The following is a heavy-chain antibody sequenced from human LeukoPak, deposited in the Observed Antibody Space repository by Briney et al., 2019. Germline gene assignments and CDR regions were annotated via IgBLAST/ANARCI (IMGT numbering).Heavy chain of an antibody. J-gene: IGHJ4*02. CDR2: IIPIFGTA. CDR3: ARDSADSYGLDY. D-gene: IGHD5-18*01. Sequence: SVKVSCKASGGTFSSYANSWVRQAPGQGLEWMGRIIPIFGTANYAQKFQGRVTITTDESTSTAYMELSSLRSEDTAVYYCARDSADSYGLDYWGQGTLVTVSS. CDR1: GGTFSSYA. V-gene: IGHV1-69*05.